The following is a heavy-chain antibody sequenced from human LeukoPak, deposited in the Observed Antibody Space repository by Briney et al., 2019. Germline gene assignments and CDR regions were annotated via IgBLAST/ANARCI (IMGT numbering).Heavy chain of an antibody. D-gene: IGHD3-3*01. CDR3: ARAGLGLRFLEWLLSDAFDI. CDR1: GFTFSSYW. J-gene: IGHJ3*02. CDR2: IKRDGSEK. V-gene: IGHV3-7*01. Sequence: GGSLRLSCAASGFTFSSYWMSWVRQAPGKGLEWVANIKRDGSEKYYVDSVKGRFTISRDNAKNSLYLQMNSLRAEDTAVYYCARAGLGLRFLEWLLSDAFDIWGQGTMVTVSS.